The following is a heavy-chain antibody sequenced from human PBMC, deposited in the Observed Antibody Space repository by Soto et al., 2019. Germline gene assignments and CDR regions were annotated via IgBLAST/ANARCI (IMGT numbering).Heavy chain of an antibody. Sequence: QVQLQESGPGLVKPSQTLSLTCTVSGCAISSGGYYWSWIRQHPGKGLEWIGYIYYSGSTYYNPSLKSRITISVDTSKNQFSLKLSSVTAADTAVYYCARSSPVVTAPWGQGTLVTVSS. CDR1: GCAISSGGYY. CDR3: ARSSPVVTAP. D-gene: IGHD2-21*02. J-gene: IGHJ5*02. V-gene: IGHV4-31*03. CDR2: IYYSGST.